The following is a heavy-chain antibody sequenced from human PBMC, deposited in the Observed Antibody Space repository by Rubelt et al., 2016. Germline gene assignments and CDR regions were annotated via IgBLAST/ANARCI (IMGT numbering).Heavy chain of an antibody. V-gene: IGHV4-59*12. CDR3: ARSDDIFGSYYFDS. D-gene: IGHD3-3*02. CDR2: VHYSGNT. J-gene: IGHJ4*02. Sequence: QVQLQESGPGLVKPSETLSLTCTVSGGSIYSYYWSWIRQPPGKGLEWIAYVHYSGNTNYNPSLKSRVTGSVDTSKNQTSRVLRALTAVDTAVDDCARSDDIFGSYYFDSWGQGTLVTVSS. CDR1: GGSIYSYY.